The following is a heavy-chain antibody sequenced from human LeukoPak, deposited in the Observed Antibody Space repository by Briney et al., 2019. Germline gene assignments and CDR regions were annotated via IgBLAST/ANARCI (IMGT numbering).Heavy chain of an antibody. J-gene: IGHJ4*02. CDR2: IYYSGST. V-gene: IGHV4-39*01. Sequence: SETLSLTCTVSGGSISSSSYYWGCIRQPPGQGLECIGRIYYSGSTYYNPSLKSRVTISVDTTKNQFSLKLSSVTAAHTAVYYCARIIVAGSGSIDYWGQGTLVTVSS. CDR3: ARIIVAGSGSIDY. CDR1: GGSISSSSYY. D-gene: IGHD5-12*01.